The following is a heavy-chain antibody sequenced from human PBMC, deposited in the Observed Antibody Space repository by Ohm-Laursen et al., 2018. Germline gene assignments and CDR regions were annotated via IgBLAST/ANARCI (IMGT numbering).Heavy chain of an antibody. J-gene: IGHJ6*02. CDR3: ASNTMVRGVDLRYYYYGMDV. CDR2: IWYDGSNK. CDR1: GFTFSSYG. V-gene: IGHV3-33*08. D-gene: IGHD3-10*01. Sequence: SLRLSCAASGFTFSSYGMHWVRQAPGKGLEWVAVIWYDGSNKYYADSVKGRFTISRDNSKNTLYLQMNSLRAEDTAVYYCASNTMVRGVDLRYYYYGMDVWGQGTTVTVSS.